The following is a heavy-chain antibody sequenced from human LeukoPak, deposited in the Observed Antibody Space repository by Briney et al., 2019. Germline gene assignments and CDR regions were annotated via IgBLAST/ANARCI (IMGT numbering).Heavy chain of an antibody. J-gene: IGHJ5*02. D-gene: IGHD2-2*01. CDR1: GGSISSYY. Sequence: PSETLSLTCTVSGGSISSYYWSWIRQPPGKGLEWIGYIYYSGSTNYNPSLKSRVTISVDTSKNQFSLKLSSVTAADTAVYYCASTPITDIVVVPAAGPGNWFDPWGQGTLVTVSS. CDR3: ASTPITDIVVVPAAGPGNWFDP. V-gene: IGHV4-59*12. CDR2: IYYSGST.